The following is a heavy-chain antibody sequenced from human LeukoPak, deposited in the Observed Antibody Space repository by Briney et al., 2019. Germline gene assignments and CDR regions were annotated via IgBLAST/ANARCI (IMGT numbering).Heavy chain of an antibody. V-gene: IGHV1-46*01. CDR2: IDPSGGST. CDR1: GYTFTSYR. Sequence: ASVKVSCKASGYTFTSYRMHWVRQAPGQGLEWMGIIDPSGGSTSYAQKFQGRVTMTRDTSTSTVYMELSSLGSEDTAVYYCAREDCGGDCYSGDYWGQGTLVTVSS. D-gene: IGHD2-21*02. CDR3: AREDCGGDCYSGDY. J-gene: IGHJ4*02.